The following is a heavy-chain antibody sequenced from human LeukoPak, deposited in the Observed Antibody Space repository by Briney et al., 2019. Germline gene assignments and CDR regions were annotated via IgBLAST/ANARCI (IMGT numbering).Heavy chain of an antibody. CDR2: IKLDGSDE. D-gene: IGHD6-13*01. V-gene: IGHV3-7*04. Sequence: GGSLRLSCAASGFTFSGYWMSWVRQAPGKGLEWVANIKLDGSDEYYVDSVKGRFTISRDNAKNSLYLQMNSLGAEDTAVYYCARGAGRPDYWGQGTRVTVSS. J-gene: IGHJ4*02. CDR1: GFTFSGYW. CDR3: ARGAGRPDY.